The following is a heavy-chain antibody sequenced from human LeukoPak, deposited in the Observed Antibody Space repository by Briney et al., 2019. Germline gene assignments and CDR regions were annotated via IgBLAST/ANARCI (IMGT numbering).Heavy chain of an antibody. V-gene: IGHV4-34*01. CDR3: ARVARINTMVRGVKRGNFDY. CDR2: INHSGST. CDR1: GGSFSGYY. Sequence: PSETLSLTCAVYGGSFSGYYWSWIRQPPGKGLEWIGEINHSGSTNYNPSLKGRVTISVDTSKNQFSLKLSSVTAADTAVYYCARVARINTMVRGVKRGNFDYWGQGTLVTVSS. J-gene: IGHJ4*02. D-gene: IGHD3-10*01.